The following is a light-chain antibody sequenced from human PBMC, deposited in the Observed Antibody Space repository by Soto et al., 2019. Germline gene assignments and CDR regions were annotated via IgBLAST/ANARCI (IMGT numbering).Light chain of an antibody. Sequence: EIGLTQSQGTLPLSPGERASLSCRASQSVNSNYLAWYQQKPGQAPRLLIYDTSRRATGTPDRFSGSGSGTDFTPTIGRLEPEEFAEYSCQQYGTSRAFGKGTKVEIK. V-gene: IGKV3-20*01. CDR3: QQYGTSRA. J-gene: IGKJ1*01. CDR1: QSVNSNY. CDR2: DTS.